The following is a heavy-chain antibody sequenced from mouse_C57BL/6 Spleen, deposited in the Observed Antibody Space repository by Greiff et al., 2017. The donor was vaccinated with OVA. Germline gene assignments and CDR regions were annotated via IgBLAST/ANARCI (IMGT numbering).Heavy chain of an antibody. CDR1: GFNIKDDY. Sequence: VQLQQSGAELVRPGASVKLSCTASGFNIKDDYMHWVKQRPEQGLEWIGWIDPENGETEYASQFPGKATITADTSSNTAYLQLSSLTSEDTAVYYCTSYGNLFAYWGQGTLVTVSA. CDR2: IDPENGET. J-gene: IGHJ3*01. D-gene: IGHD2-1*01. V-gene: IGHV14-4*01. CDR3: TSYGNLFAY.